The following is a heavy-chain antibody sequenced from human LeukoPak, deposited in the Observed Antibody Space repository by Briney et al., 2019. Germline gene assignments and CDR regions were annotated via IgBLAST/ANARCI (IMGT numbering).Heavy chain of an antibody. D-gene: IGHD3-10*01. CDR1: GYTFTSYG. CDR2: ISAYNGNT. V-gene: IGHV1-18*01. Sequence: ASVKVSCKASGYTFTSYGISWVRQAPGQGLEWMGWISAYNGNTNYAQKLQGRVTMTTDTSTSTAYMELRSLRSDDTAVYYCARDAQQIYGSGDNDYWGQGTLVTVSS. CDR3: ARDAQQIYGSGDNDY. J-gene: IGHJ4*02.